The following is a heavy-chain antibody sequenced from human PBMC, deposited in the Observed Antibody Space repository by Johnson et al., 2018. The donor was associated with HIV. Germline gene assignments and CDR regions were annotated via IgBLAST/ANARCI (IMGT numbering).Heavy chain of an antibody. CDR2: IYTGGTT. J-gene: IGHJ3*02. D-gene: IGHD1-26*01. CDR3: TRDGIKWELLGAHDAFDI. CDR1: GFTVSSNY. V-gene: IGHV3-66*01. Sequence: VQLVESGGVVVQPGGSLRLSCAASGFTVSSNYMNWVRQAPGKGLEWVSVIYTGGTTHYADSVKGRFTVSRDSSKNTRYLQMNSLKTEDPAVYYCTRDGIKWELLGAHDAFDIWGQGTMVTVSS.